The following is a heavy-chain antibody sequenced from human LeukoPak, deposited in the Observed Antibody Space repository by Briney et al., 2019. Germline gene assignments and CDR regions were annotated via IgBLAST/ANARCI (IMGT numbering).Heavy chain of an antibody. J-gene: IGHJ4*02. V-gene: IGHV3-15*01. CDR2: IKSKAGGGTP. D-gene: IGHD6-13*01. CDR3: ASIRDSGSWAFDY. CDR1: GFPFIDAW. Sequence: GGPLRLSCAASGFPFIDAWMSWVRQAPGKALECVGRIKSKAGGGTPDYAAPVKGRFTISRDDSQNTLYVQVDSLTTDDTAVYYCASIRDSGSWAFDYWGQGTLVTVSS.